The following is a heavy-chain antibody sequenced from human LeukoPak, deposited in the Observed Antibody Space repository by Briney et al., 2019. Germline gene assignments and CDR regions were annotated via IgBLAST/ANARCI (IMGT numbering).Heavy chain of an antibody. V-gene: IGHV3-30*02. Sequence: PGGSLRLSCAASGHTFSSYGMHWVRQAPGKGLEWVAFIRYDGSNKYYADSVKGRFTISRDNSKNTLYLQMNSLRAEDTAVYYCARDLGDSSGYYIFDYWGQGTLVTVSS. CDR3: ARDLGDSSGYYIFDY. CDR1: GHTFSSYG. D-gene: IGHD3-22*01. J-gene: IGHJ4*02. CDR2: IRYDGSNK.